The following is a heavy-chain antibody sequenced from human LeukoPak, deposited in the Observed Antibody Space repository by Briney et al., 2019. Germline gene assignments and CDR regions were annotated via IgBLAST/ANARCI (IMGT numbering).Heavy chain of an antibody. CDR3: ARGGDYEYFQH. J-gene: IGHJ1*01. CDR1: GYTFTNYG. D-gene: IGHD4-17*01. V-gene: IGHV1-18*01. CDR2: ISAYNGNT. Sequence: LRASVTVSCKPSGYTFTNYGITWVRQAPGQGLEGMGWISAYNGNTNSAQKFQGRVTMTTDTSTTTAYMELRSLRSADTAVYYCARGGDYEYFQHWGQGTLVTVSS.